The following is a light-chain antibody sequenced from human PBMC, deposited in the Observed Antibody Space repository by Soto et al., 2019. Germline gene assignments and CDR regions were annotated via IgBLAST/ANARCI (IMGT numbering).Light chain of an antibody. CDR1: QSVLYSSNNKNY. CDR2: WAS. V-gene: IGKV4-1*01. CDR3: QQSYSTPWT. Sequence: DIVMTQSPDSLAVSLGERATINCKSSQSVLYSSNNKNYLAWYQQRPGQPPHLLLYWASTRASGVPDRFSGSGSGTDFTLTISSLQDEDVGVYYCQQSYSTPWTFGQGPKVEIK. J-gene: IGKJ1*01.